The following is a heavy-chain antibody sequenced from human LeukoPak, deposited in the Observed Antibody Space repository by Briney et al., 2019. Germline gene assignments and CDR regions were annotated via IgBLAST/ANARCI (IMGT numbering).Heavy chain of an antibody. V-gene: IGHV4-39*01. J-gene: IGHJ3*02. CDR3: ARHYVTAVAGTDAFDI. D-gene: IGHD6-19*01. CDR2: IYYSGST. CDR1: GGSISSSSYY. Sequence: SETLSLTCTVSGGSISSSSYYWGWMRQPPGKGLEWIGSIYYSGSTYYNPSLKSRVTISVDTSKNQFSLKLSSVTAADTAVYYCARHYVTAVAGTDAFDIWGQGTMVTVSS.